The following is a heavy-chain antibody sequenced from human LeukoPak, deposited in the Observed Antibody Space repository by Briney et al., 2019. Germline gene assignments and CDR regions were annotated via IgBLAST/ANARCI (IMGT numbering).Heavy chain of an antibody. CDR3: VRPRSGNYFDF. J-gene: IGHJ4*02. Sequence: PGGSLRLSCVASGFTFSSTWMGWVRQAPGKGLEWVASIKEDGSDKYYVDSVKGRFTISRDNAENSLFLQMNSLRAEDTAFYYCVRPRSGNYFDFWGQGTLVTVPS. CDR2: IKEDGSDK. V-gene: IGHV3-7*05. CDR1: GFTFSSTW.